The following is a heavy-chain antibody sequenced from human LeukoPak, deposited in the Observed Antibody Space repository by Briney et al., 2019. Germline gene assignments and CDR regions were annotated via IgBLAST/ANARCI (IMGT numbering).Heavy chain of an antibody. D-gene: IGHD3-3*01. Sequence: GGSLRLSCAASGFTFSSYSMNWVRQAPGKGLEWVSYISSSSSSTIYYADSVKGRFTISRGNAKNSLYLQMNSLRAEDTAVYYCARGGVVSDFWSGYRFDPWGQGTLVTVSS. CDR3: ARGGVVSDFWSGYRFDP. V-gene: IGHV3-48*04. CDR1: GFTFSSYS. J-gene: IGHJ5*02. CDR2: ISSSSSSTI.